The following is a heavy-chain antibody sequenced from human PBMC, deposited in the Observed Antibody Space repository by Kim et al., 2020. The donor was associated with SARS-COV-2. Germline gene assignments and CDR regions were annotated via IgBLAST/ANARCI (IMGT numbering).Heavy chain of an antibody. J-gene: IGHJ4*02. V-gene: IGHV3-30*02. CDR2: DGSNK. D-gene: IGHD3-16*01. Sequence: DGSNKYYADSVKGRFTISRDNSKNTLYLQMNSLRAEDTAVYYCVGDYFDYWGQGTLVTVSS. CDR3: VGDYFDY.